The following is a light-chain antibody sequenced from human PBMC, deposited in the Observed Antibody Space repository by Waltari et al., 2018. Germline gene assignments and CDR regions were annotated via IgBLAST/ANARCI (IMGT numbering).Light chain of an antibody. CDR2: KAS. CDR3: LQYNSYSWT. CDR1: QTISNW. Sequence: DIQMTQSPSTLSASVGDRVTITCRASQTISNWLAWCQQKPGKAPKLLICKASGLESGVPSRFRGSGSGTDFTLTSSSLQPEDVGTYYCLQYNSYSWTFGHGTKVEI. J-gene: IGKJ1*01. V-gene: IGKV1-5*03.